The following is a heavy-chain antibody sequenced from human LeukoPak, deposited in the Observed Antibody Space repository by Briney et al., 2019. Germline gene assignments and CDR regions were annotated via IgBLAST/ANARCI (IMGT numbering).Heavy chain of an antibody. V-gene: IGHV1-8*03. J-gene: IGHJ4*02. D-gene: IGHD1-1*01. CDR3: ARSKKNWNFDY. CDR2: MNPYSGNT. CDR1: GYTFTSYD. Sequence: GASVKVSCKASGYTFTSYDINWVRQATGQGLEWMGYMNPYSGNTGYAQNFQGRVTLTRNTSISTAYMELSSLRSEDTAVYYWARSKKNWNFDYWGQGTLVTVSS.